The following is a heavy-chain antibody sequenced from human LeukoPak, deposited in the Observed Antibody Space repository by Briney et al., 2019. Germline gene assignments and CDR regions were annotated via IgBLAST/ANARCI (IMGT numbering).Heavy chain of an antibody. CDR2: ISYDGSNK. Sequence: PGRSLRLSCAASGFTFSSYAMHWVRQAPGKGLEWVAVISYDGSNKYYADSVKGRFTISRDNSKNTLYLQMNSLRAEDTAVYYCARGIFIAAAGTWGWFDPWGQGTLVTVSS. CDR1: GFTFSSYA. J-gene: IGHJ5*02. CDR3: ARGIFIAAAGTWGWFDP. V-gene: IGHV3-30-3*01. D-gene: IGHD6-13*01.